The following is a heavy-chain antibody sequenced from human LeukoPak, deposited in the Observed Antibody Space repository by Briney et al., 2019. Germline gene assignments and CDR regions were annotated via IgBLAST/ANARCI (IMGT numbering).Heavy chain of an antibody. CDR3: ARDYCSSTSCLFDY. D-gene: IGHD2-2*01. J-gene: IGHJ4*02. V-gene: IGHV3-48*01. Sequence: PGGSLRLSCGASGITFSSYSMNWVRQAPGKGLEWVSYISSSGSTKYYADSVKGRFTISRDNARNSLYLQMNSLRAEDTAVYYCARDYCSSTSCLFDYWGQGTLVTVSS. CDR1: GITFSSYS. CDR2: ISSSGSTK.